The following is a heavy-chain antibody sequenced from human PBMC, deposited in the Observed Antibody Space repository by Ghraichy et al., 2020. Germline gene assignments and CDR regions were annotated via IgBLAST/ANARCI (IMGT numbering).Heavy chain of an antibody. CDR2: ISGSGVST. D-gene: IGHD3-3*01. CDR3: AKGVNQDFWSGYSTYGVDV. Sequence: GGSLRLSCAASGFTFSSYAMSWVRQAPGKGLEWVSGISGSGVSTVYADSVKGRFTISRDDSKNTLYLQMNSLRAEDTAVYYCAKGVNQDFWSGYSTYGVDVWGQGTTVTVSS. V-gene: IGHV3-23*01. J-gene: IGHJ6*02. CDR1: GFTFSSYA.